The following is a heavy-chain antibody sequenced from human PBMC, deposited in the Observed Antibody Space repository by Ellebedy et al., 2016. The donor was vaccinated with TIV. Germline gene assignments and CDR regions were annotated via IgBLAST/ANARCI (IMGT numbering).Heavy chain of an antibody. V-gene: IGHV4-38-2*02. CDR3: ARHRQHSSSWSKLSNWFDP. CDR2: ISHSGST. J-gene: IGHJ5*02. D-gene: IGHD6-13*01. CDR1: GYSISSGYY. Sequence: SETLSLTCTVSGYSISSGYYWGWIRQPPGKGLEWIGSISHSGSTYYTPSLKSRVSISVDTSKNQFSLKLTFVTAAEPAVYYCARHRQHSSSWSKLSNWFDPWGQGTLVTVSS.